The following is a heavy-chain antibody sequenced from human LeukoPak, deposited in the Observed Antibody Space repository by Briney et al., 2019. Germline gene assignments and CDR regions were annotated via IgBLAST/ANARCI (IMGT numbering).Heavy chain of an antibody. CDR3: ARGSSKAARGSWFDP. CDR1: GFTFSRYW. Sequence: GGSLRLSCAASGFTFSRYWMSWVRQAPGKGLEWVANIKQDGSEKYYVDSVRGRFTISRDDAENSLYLQMNSPRAEDTTVYYCARGSSKAARGSWFDPWGQGTLVTVSS. V-gene: IGHV3-7*05. J-gene: IGHJ5*02. D-gene: IGHD6-6*01. CDR2: IKQDGSEK.